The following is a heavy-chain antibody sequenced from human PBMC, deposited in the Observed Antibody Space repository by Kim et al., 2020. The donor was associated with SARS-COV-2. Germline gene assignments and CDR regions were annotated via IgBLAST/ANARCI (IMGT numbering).Heavy chain of an antibody. J-gene: IGHJ3*02. CDR1: GVSIRSTNW. CDR2: IYHSGST. D-gene: IGHD6-13*01. CDR3: ARASPDSSSWSTRDFGGGVWRRRGNAFDI. Sequence: SETLSLTCAVSGVSIRSTNWWSWVRQPPGTGLEWIGEIYHSGSTNSNPSLKSRVTISIDKSKNQFSLKLSSVTAADTAVYYCARASPDSSSWSTRDFGGGVWRRRGNAFDIWGQGTMVTVSS. V-gene: IGHV4-4*02.